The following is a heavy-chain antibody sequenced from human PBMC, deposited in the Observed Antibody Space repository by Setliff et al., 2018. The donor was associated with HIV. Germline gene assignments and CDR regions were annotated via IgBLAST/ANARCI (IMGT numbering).Heavy chain of an antibody. Sequence: ASVKVSCKASGYTFLSYGISWVRQAPGQGLEWMGWISAYNGNTNYAQMLQGRVTMTTDTSTSTAYMELRSLRSDGTAVYYCARGGYCSGGSCYPLNDYFYYMDVWGKGTTVTVSS. D-gene: IGHD2-15*01. J-gene: IGHJ6*03. CDR2: ISAYNGNT. V-gene: IGHV1-18*01. CDR1: GYTFLSYG. CDR3: ARGGYCSGGSCYPLNDYFYYMDV.